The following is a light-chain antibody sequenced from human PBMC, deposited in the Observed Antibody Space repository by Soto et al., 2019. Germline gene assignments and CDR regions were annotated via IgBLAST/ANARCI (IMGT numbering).Light chain of an antibody. Sequence: QSVLTQPPSASGTPGQRVTISCSGGSSNIGRATLDWYQQVPGTAPKLLIYSTNRRPSGVPDRFSGSKSGTSASLAISGLQSEDEANYYCATWDDSLSGHWVFGGGTKLT. CDR3: ATWDDSLSGHWV. CDR1: SSNIGRAT. V-gene: IGLV1-44*01. CDR2: STN. J-gene: IGLJ3*02.